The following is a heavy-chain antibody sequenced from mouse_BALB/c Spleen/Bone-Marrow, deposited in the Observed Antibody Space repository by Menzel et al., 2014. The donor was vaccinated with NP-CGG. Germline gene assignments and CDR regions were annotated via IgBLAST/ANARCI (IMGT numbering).Heavy chain of an antibody. V-gene: IGHV5-6*01. CDR3: ARIYYGNYVNY. D-gene: IGHD2-1*01. CDR1: GFTFSSYG. CDR2: ISSGGSYT. J-gene: IGHJ2*01. Sequence: EVKLVESGGDLVKPGGSLKLSCAASGFTFSSYGMSWVRQTPDKRLEWVATISSGGSYTDYPDSVKGRFTIYRDNAKNGQYLQMSSLKSEDTAMYYCARIYYGNYVNYWAKAPLSQSPQ.